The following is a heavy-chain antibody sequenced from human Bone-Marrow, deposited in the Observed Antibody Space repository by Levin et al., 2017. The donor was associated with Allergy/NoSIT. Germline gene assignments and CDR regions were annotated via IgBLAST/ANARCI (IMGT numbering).Heavy chain of an antibody. V-gene: IGHV3-30-3*01. CDR1: GFTFTNWP. CDR2: ISHDGNDK. D-gene: IGHD2-15*01. CDR3: ARDGYCSGGACYSYPDY. Sequence: GGSLRLSCVASGFTFTNWPMHWVRQAPGKGLEWVALISHDGNDKYYADSVKGRFTISRDNSKNTLSLQMSSLRAEDTALYYCARDGYCSGGACYSYPDYWGQGTLVTVSS. J-gene: IGHJ4*02.